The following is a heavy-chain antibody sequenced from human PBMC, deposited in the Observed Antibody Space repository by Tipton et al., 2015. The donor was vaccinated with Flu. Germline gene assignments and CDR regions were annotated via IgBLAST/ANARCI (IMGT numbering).Heavy chain of an antibody. V-gene: IGHV3-7*01. J-gene: IGHJ4*02. D-gene: IGHD3-10*01. Sequence: SLRLSCAASGFTFSSYWMSWVRQAPGKGLEWVANIKQDGSEKYYVDSVKGRFTISRDNAKNSLYLQINSLRAEDTAVYYCARDNIMYYYGSGSYSSRTSYFDYWGQATLVTVSS. CDR3: ARDNIMYYYGSGSYSSRTSYFDY. CDR1: GFTFSSYW. CDR2: IKQDGSEK.